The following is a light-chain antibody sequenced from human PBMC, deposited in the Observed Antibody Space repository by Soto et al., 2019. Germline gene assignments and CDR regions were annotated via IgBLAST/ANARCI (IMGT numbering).Light chain of an antibody. J-gene: IGKJ1*01. CDR3: QQYHNWPPWT. Sequence: EIVMTQSPATLSVSPGERATLSCRASQSVNSNLAWYQQKPGQAPRLLIYAASTRATGIPARFSGSGSGTEFTLTISSLQSEDFAVYYCQQYHNWPPWTFGQGTKVDSK. CDR1: QSVNSN. V-gene: IGKV3-15*01. CDR2: AAS.